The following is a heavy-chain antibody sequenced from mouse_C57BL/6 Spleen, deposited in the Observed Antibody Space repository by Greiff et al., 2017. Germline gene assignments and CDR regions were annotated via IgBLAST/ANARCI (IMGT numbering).Heavy chain of an antibody. CDR3: ARRFYYGEAMDY. D-gene: IGHD1-1*01. CDR2: ISSGSSTI. V-gene: IGHV5-17*01. Sequence: EVNVVESGGGLVKPGGSLKLSCAASGFTFSDYGMHWVRQAPEKGLEWVAYISSGSSTIYYADTVKGRFTISRDNAKNTLFLQMTSLRSEDTAMYYCARRFYYGEAMDYWGQGTSVTVSS. J-gene: IGHJ4*01. CDR1: GFTFSDYG.